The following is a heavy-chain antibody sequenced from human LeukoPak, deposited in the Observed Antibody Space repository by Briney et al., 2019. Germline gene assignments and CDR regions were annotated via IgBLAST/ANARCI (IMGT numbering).Heavy chain of an antibody. Sequence: KPSETLSLTCAVYGGSFSGYYWSWIRQPPGKGLEWIGEINHSGSTNYNPSLKRRFTISVDTSKNQFSLKLTSVTAADTAVYYCATASNGYWYFDLWGRGTLVTVSS. J-gene: IGHJ2*01. CDR1: GGSFSGYY. CDR2: INHSGST. D-gene: IGHD2-8*01. CDR3: ATASNGYWYFDL. V-gene: IGHV4-34*01.